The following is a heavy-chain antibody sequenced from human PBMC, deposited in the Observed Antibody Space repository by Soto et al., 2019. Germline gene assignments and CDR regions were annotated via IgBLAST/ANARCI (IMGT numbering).Heavy chain of an antibody. Sequence: ASVKVSCKASGYTFTSYDINWVRQATGQGLEWMGWMNPNSGNTGYAQKFQGRVTMTRNTSISTAYMELSSLRSDDTAVYYCASVSLWVHYYYGMDVWGQGTTVTVSS. CDR3: ASVSLWVHYYYGMDV. CDR1: GYTFTSYD. D-gene: IGHD1-26*01. J-gene: IGHJ6*02. V-gene: IGHV1-8*01. CDR2: MNPNSGNT.